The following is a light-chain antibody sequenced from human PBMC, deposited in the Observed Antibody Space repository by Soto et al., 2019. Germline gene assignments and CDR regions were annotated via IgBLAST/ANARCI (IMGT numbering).Light chain of an antibody. Sequence: VLAQPASVSGSPGQSITISCTGTSSDVGGYNFVSWYQQHPGKAPKLMIYDVSNRPSGVSNRFSGSKSGNTASLTISGLQAEDEADYYCSSYTSSSTLYVFGSGTKVTDL. V-gene: IGLV2-14*01. J-gene: IGLJ1*01. CDR1: SSDVGGYNF. CDR3: SSYTSSSTLYV. CDR2: DVS.